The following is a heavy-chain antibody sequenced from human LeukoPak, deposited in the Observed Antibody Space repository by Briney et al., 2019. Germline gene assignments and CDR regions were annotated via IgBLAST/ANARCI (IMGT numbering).Heavy chain of an antibody. CDR2: ISAYNVNT. D-gene: IGHD3-3*01. V-gene: IGHV1-18*01. J-gene: IGHJ6*02. CDR1: GYTFTSYG. Sequence: ASVKVSCKASGYTFTSYGISWVRQAPGQGLEWMGWISAYNVNTNYAQKLQGRVTMTTDTSTSTAYMELRSLRSDDTAVYYCARDEDFWSGYYSTSQYYYYYGMDVWGQGTTVTVSS. CDR3: ARDEDFWSGYYSTSQYYYYYGMDV.